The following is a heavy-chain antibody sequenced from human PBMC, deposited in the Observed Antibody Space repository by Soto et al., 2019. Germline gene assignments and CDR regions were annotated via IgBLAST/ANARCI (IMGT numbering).Heavy chain of an antibody. J-gene: IGHJ4*02. V-gene: IGHV3-23*01. Sequence: GGSLRLSCAASGFTFSSYAMSWVRQAPGKGLEWVSAISGSGGSTYYADSVKGRFTISRDNSKNTLYLQMNSLRAEDTAVYYWAKVRRGYRGYDSNYWGQGTLVTVSS. CDR3: AKVRRGYRGYDSNY. D-gene: IGHD5-12*01. CDR2: ISGSGGST. CDR1: GFTFSSYA.